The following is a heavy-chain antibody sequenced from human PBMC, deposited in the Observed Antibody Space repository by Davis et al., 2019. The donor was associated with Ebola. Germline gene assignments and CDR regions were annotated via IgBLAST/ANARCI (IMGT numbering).Heavy chain of an antibody. CDR1: GFTFSSYW. V-gene: IGHV3-74*01. CDR3: ARFLMAKRLYYGMDV. Sequence: GESLKISCAASGFTFSSYWMHWVRQAPGKGLVWVSRINSDGSSTSYADSVKGRVTISRDNAKNSLYLQMNSLRAEDTAVYYCARFLMAKRLYYGMDVWGQGTTVTVSS. J-gene: IGHJ6*02. CDR2: INSDGSST. D-gene: IGHD5-24*01.